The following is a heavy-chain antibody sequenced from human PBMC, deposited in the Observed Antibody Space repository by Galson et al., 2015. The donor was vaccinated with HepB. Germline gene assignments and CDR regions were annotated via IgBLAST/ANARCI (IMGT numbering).Heavy chain of an antibody. Sequence: SVKVSCKASGYTFTSYYMHWVRQAPGQGLEWMGIINPSGGSTSYAQKFQGRVSMTRDTSTRTIYMELSSLRSEDTAVYYCARERAPLVVVAPPYGMDVWGQGTTVTVSS. V-gene: IGHV1-46*01. CDR1: GYTFTSYY. CDR2: INPSGGST. J-gene: IGHJ6*02. CDR3: ARERAPLVVVAPPYGMDV. D-gene: IGHD2-15*01.